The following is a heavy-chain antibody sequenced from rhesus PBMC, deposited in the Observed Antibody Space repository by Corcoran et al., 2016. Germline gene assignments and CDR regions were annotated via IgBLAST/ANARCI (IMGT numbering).Heavy chain of an antibody. CDR1: GGSFSGYY. CDR3: ARDRGRAAVNDRFDV. J-gene: IGHJ5-1*01. Sequence: LVKPSETLSLTCAVSGGSFSGYYWGWIRQPPGKGLEWIGYIYGSGSSTNYNPSLKSRVTLSVDTSKDQLSLKLSSVTAADTAVYYCARDRGRAAVNDRFDVWGPGVLVTVSS. CDR2: IYGSGSST. V-gene: IGHV4S11*01. D-gene: IGHD6-25*01.